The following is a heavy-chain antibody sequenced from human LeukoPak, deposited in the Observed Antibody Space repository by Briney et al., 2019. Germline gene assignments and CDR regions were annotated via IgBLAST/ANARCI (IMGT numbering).Heavy chain of an antibody. CDR3: AKSYNGYESKPDY. V-gene: IGHV3-53*01. CDR2: IYSRGGT. Sequence: GGSLRLSCAVSGFSVSNNYMNWVRQAPGKGLEWVSLIYSRGGTSYADSVKGRFTISRDNSKITLYLQMNSLRAEDTAVYYCAKSYNGYESKPDYWGQGTLVTVSS. D-gene: IGHD5-12*01. CDR1: GFSVSNNY. J-gene: IGHJ4*02.